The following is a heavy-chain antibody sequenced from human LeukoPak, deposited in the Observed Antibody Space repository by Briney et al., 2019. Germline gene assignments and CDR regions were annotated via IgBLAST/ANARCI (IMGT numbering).Heavy chain of an antibody. Sequence: GGSLRLSCAASGFTVSGYEMNWVRQAPGKGLEWVSYISSSGATIYHADSVKGRFTISRDNAKNSLYLQMNSLRAEDTAVYYCARVGDCGGDCYASDYWGQGTLVTVSS. CDR2: ISSSGATI. CDR1: GFTVSGYE. J-gene: IGHJ4*02. V-gene: IGHV3-48*03. CDR3: ARVGDCGGDCYASDY. D-gene: IGHD2-21*02.